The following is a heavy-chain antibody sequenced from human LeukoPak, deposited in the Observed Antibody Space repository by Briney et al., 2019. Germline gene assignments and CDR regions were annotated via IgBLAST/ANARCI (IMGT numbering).Heavy chain of an antibody. CDR3: ASHGGSIAAVS. CDR1: GGSFSGYY. D-gene: IGHD6-13*01. V-gene: IGHV4-34*01. Sequence: SETLSLTCAVYGGSFSGYYWSWIRQPPGKGLEWIGEINHSGSTNYNPSLKSRVTISVDKSKNQFSLKLSSVTAADTAVYYCASHGGSIAAVSWGQGTLVTVSS. J-gene: IGHJ4*02. CDR2: INHSGST.